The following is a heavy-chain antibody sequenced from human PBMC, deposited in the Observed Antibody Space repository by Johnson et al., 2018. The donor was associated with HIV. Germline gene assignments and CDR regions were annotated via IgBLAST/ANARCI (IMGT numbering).Heavy chain of an antibody. D-gene: IGHD7-27*01. CDR2: ISYDGKST. CDR3: APLGDAFDI. Sequence: QMLLVESGGGVVQPGRSLRLSCAASGFTFSSYGMHWVRQAPGKGLEWVAVISYDGKSTYYADSVKGRFTISRDNSKNTLYLQMNSLRAEDTAVYYCAPLGDAFDIWCQGTMVTVSS. CDR1: GFTFSSYG. V-gene: IGHV3-30*03. J-gene: IGHJ3*02.